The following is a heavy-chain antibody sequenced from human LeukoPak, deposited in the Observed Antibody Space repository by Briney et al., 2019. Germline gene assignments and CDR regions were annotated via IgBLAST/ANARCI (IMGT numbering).Heavy chain of an antibody. CDR3: ETGYCTNGVCSKDFDY. Sequence: GGSLRLSCAASGFTFSSYWMHWVRQAPGKGLVWVSRINSDGSSTSYADSVKGRFTISRDNAKNTLYLQMNSLRAEDTAVYYCETGYCTNGVCSKDFDYWGQGTLVTVSS. V-gene: IGHV3-74*01. CDR1: GFTFSSYW. CDR2: INSDGSST. J-gene: IGHJ4*02. D-gene: IGHD2-8*01.